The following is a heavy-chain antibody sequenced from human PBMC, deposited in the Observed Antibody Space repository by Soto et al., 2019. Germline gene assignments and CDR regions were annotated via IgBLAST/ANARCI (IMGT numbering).Heavy chain of an antibody. CDR2: ISASGGTT. V-gene: IGHV3-23*01. CDR1: GLPLGNNP. Sequence: EVQLLESGGGLVQPGGFLRLPCAASGLPLGNNPMGWVRRAQGRGLEWVSSISASGGTTYYADAVKGHFTISRDSFTNTLFLQMKSLRAEDTATYYCVKDRWRDGDHDTLDAFEIWGQGTMVTVSS. J-gene: IGHJ3*02. D-gene: IGHD4-17*01. CDR3: VKDRWRDGDHDTLDAFEI.